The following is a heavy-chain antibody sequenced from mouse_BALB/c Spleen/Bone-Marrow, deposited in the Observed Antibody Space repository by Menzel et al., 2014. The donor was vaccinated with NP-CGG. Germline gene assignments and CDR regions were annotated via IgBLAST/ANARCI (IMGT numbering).Heavy chain of an antibody. Sequence: ESGPGLVKPSQSLSLTCSVTGYSITSGYYWNWIRQFPGNKLEWMGYISYDGSNNYNPSLKNRISITRDTSKNQFFLKLNSVTSEDTATYYCARDWDGYYFDYWDQGTTLTVSS. CDR2: ISYDGSN. CDR1: GYSITSGYY. V-gene: IGHV3-6*02. D-gene: IGHD2-3*01. J-gene: IGHJ2*01. CDR3: ARDWDGYYFDY.